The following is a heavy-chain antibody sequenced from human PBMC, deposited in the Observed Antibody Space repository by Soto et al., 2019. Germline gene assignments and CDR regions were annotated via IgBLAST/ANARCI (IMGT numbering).Heavy chain of an antibody. CDR1: GFTFGSYS. Sequence: GGSLRHCCAASGFTFGSYSMNWVRKATGKGLEWVSYISSSSSTIYYADSVKGRFTISRDNAKNSLYLQMNSLRAEDTAVYYCARHPERIAEIGWFAPWGQGTLVTVSS. CDR3: ARHPERIAEIGWFAP. CDR2: ISSSSSTI. D-gene: IGHD6-13*01. J-gene: IGHJ5*02. V-gene: IGHV3-48*01.